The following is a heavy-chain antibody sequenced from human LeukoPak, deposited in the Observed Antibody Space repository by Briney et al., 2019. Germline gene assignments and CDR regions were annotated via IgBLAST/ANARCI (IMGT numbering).Heavy chain of an antibody. J-gene: IGHJ4*02. CDR3: ARDPGRWQQSTEFDY. D-gene: IGHD5-24*01. CDR1: GFTFRTSG. CDR2: ISSTSNPI. V-gene: IGHV3-48*02. Sequence: PGGSLRLSCSASGFTFRTSGMNWVRQAPGKGLKGVSYISSTSNPIYYADSVKGRFTISRDNAKNSLYLQMNSLRDEDTAVYYCARDPGRWQQSTEFDYWGQGTLVTVSS.